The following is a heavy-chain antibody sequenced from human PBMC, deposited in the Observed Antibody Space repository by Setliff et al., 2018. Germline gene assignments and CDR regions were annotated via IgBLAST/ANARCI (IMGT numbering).Heavy chain of an antibody. CDR1: GYSFTSYY. Sequence: VKVSCKTSGYSFTSYYMHWVRQAPGQGLEWMGILNPGGGSSSSAQRFQGRVTMTRDTSTNTAYMELNSLTSNDTAVYYCARAGLAAAGRKGVLDHWGQGTLVTVSS. CDR2: LNPGGGSS. V-gene: IGHV1-46*01. D-gene: IGHD6-13*01. J-gene: IGHJ4*02. CDR3: ARAGLAAAGRKGVLDH.